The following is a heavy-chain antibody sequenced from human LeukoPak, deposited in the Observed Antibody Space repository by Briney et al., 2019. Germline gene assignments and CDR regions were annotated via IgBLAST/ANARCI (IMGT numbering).Heavy chain of an antibody. CDR2: ISGSGGST. D-gene: IGHD2-2*01. CDR3: AKSSTSPHYWYFDL. Sequence: PGGSLRLSCAVSGFTFSSYAMSWVRQAPGKGLEWVSAISGSGGSTYYADFVKGRFTISRDNSKNTLHLQMNSLRAEDTAVYYCAKSSTSPHYWYFDLWGRGTLVTVSS. CDR1: GFTFSSYA. J-gene: IGHJ2*01. V-gene: IGHV3-23*01.